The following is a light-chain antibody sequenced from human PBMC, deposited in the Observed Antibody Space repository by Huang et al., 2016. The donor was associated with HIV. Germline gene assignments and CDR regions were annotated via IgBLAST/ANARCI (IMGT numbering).Light chain of an antibody. CDR1: QDISPW. CDR3: QQYNSYSRT. CDR2: EAS. J-gene: IGKJ1*01. V-gene: IGKV1-5*03. Sequence: DIQMTQSPSILSASVGDTVTITCRASQDISPWLAWYQQKPGSAPKLLIYEASILHRGVPSRVSGSSSGTEFTLSISSLQSDDLATDFCQQYNSYSRTFGQGTKVEI.